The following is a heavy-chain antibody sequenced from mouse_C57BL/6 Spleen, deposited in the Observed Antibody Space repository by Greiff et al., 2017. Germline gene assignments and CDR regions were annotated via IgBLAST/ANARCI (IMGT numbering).Heavy chain of an antibody. V-gene: IGHV1-81*01. Sequence: QVQLKESGAELARPGASVKLSCKASGYTFTSYGISWVKQRTGQGLEWIGEIYPRSGNTYYNEKFKGKATLTADKSSSTAYMELRSLTSEDSAVYFCGRKGDGNYGAMDYWGQGTSVTVSS. J-gene: IGHJ4*01. D-gene: IGHD2-1*01. CDR3: GRKGDGNYGAMDY. CDR2: IYPRSGNT. CDR1: GYTFTSYG.